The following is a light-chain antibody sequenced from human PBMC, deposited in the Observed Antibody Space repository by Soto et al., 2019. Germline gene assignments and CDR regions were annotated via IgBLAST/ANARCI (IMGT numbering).Light chain of an antibody. Sequence: ALTQPPSASGTPGQRVTISCSGSSSNIGSNTVNWYQQLPGTAPKLLIYSNNQRPSGVHDRFSGSKSGTSASLAISGLQSEDEADSYCAAWDDSLNAPYVFGTGTKVTVL. CDR3: AAWDDSLNAPYV. CDR1: SSNIGSNT. CDR2: SNN. V-gene: IGLV1-44*01. J-gene: IGLJ1*01.